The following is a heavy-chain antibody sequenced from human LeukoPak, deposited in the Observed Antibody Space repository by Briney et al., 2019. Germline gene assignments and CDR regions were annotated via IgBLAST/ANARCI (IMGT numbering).Heavy chain of an antibody. CDR2: IYSGGST. V-gene: IGHV3-66*01. Sequence: GGSLRLSCAASGFNVSSNYMSWVRQAPGKGLEWVSVIYSGGSTYYADSVKGRFTISRDNSKNTLYLQMNSLRAEDTAVYYCARGIDGYYRTETVDYWGQGTLVTVSS. D-gene: IGHD3-22*01. J-gene: IGHJ4*02. CDR1: GFNVSSNY. CDR3: ARGIDGYYRTETVDY.